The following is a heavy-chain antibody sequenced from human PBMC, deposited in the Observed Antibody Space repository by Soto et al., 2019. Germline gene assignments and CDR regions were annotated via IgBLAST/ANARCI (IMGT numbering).Heavy chain of an antibody. V-gene: IGHV3-33*01. CDR1: GFTFSSYG. Sequence: GGSLRLSCAASGFTFSSYGMHWVRQAPGKGLEWVAVIWYDGSNKYYADSVKGRFTISRDNSKNTLYLQMNSLRAEDTAVYYCARGDLEVAATYYYYGMDVWGQGTTVTVSS. J-gene: IGHJ6*02. CDR2: IWYDGSNK. D-gene: IGHD2-15*01. CDR3: ARGDLEVAATYYYYGMDV.